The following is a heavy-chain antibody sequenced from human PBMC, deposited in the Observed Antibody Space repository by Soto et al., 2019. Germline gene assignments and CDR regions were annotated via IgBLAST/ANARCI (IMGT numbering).Heavy chain of an antibody. CDR1: GCSFTNYW. D-gene: IGHD3-22*01. CDR2: IYPGDSDT. J-gene: IGHJ3*02. V-gene: IGHV5-51*01. Sequence: AESLKISCKGSGCSFTNYWIGWVRQMPGKGLEWMGIIYPGDSDTRYSPSFQGQVTFSVDKSISTAYLQWRSQKASDTAMYYCARRDYYDSSVYVAFDIWGQGTMVTVSS. CDR3: ARRDYYDSSVYVAFDI.